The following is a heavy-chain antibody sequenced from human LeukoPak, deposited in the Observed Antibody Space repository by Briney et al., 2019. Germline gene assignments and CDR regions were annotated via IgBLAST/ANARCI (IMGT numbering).Heavy chain of an antibody. D-gene: IGHD5-18*01. CDR2: INPNSGGT. V-gene: IGHV1-2*02. CDR1: GYTFTGYY. J-gene: IGHJ4*02. Sequence: ASVKVSCKASGYTFTGYYMHWVRQAPGQGLEWMGWINPNSGGTNYAQKFQGRVTMTRDTSISTAYMEPSRLRSDDTAVYYCAREGGYSYVVDYWGQGTLVTVSS. CDR3: AREGGYSYVVDY.